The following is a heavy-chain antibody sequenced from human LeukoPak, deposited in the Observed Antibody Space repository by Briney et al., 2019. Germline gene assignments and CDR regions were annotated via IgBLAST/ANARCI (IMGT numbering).Heavy chain of an antibody. Sequence: PSETLSLTCTVSGGSISSYYWSWIRQPPGKGLEWIGYIYYNGSTNYNPSLKSRVTMSVDTSKNQFSLKLSSVTAADTAVYYCARDKYSSSCLDYWGQGTLVTVSS. D-gene: IGHD6-6*01. CDR3: ARDKYSSSCLDY. CDR1: GGSISSYY. J-gene: IGHJ4*02. CDR2: IYYNGST. V-gene: IGHV4-59*01.